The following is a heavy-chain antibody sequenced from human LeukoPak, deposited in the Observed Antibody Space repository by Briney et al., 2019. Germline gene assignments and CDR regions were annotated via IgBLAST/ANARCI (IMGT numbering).Heavy chain of an antibody. D-gene: IGHD3-22*01. Sequence: SETLSLTCAVYGGSFSGYYWSWVRQPPGKGLEWIGEINHSGSTNYNPSLKSRVTVSVDTSKNQFSLKLSSVTAADTGVYYCARAAPYYYDSSGYYCWFDPWGQGTLVTVSS. CDR2: INHSGST. CDR3: ARAAPYYYDSSGYYCWFDP. J-gene: IGHJ5*02. CDR1: GGSFSGYY. V-gene: IGHV4-34*01.